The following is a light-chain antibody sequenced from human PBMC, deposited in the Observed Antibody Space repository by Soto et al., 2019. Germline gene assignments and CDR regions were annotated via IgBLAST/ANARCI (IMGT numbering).Light chain of an antibody. CDR2: DAS. CDR3: QQYENFPT. CDR1: KDINNY. J-gene: IGKJ5*01. V-gene: IGKV1-33*01. Sequence: DMHITQSQWSPPSSISERFTITWQASKDINNYLNWYQKQPERATKLLIYDASNLEAGVPSRFRGSGSGKDITFTISRLQPEDIATYYCQQYENFPTFGQGTRLEI.